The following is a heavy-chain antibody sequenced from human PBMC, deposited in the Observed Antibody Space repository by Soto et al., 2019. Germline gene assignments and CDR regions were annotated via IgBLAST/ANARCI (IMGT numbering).Heavy chain of an antibody. D-gene: IGHD6-13*01. CDR2: IYYSGST. CDR1: GGSISSSSYY. CDR3: ARQRIAAAGGSFDY. V-gene: IGHV4-39*01. J-gene: IGHJ4*02. Sequence: SETLSLTCTVSGGSISSSSYYWGWIRQPPGKGLEWIGSIYYSGSTYYNPSLSSRVTISVDTSKTRFSLKLSSVTAADTAVYYCARQRIAAAGGSFDYWGQGTLVTVSS.